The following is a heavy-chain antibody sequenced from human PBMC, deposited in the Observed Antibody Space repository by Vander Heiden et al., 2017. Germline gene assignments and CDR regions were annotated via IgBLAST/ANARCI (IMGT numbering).Heavy chain of an antibody. J-gene: IGHJ4*02. CDR3: AKDIWGGSYSHFDY. D-gene: IGHD1-26*01. Sequence: EVQLVESGGGLVQPGRSLRLSCAASGFTFDDYAMHWVRQAPGKGLEWVSGISWNSGSIGYADSVKGRFTISRDNAKNSLYLQMNSQRAEDTALYYCAKDIWGGSYSHFDYWGQGTLVTVSS. CDR2: ISWNSGSI. CDR1: GFTFDDYA. V-gene: IGHV3-9*01.